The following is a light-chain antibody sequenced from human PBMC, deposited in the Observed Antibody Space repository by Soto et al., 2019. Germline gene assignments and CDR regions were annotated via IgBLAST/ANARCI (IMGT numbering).Light chain of an antibody. Sequence: EIVMTQSPATLSVSPGETATLSCRASQSVSSNLAWYQQKRGQAPRLLIYGASTRATGIPARFIGSGSGTDFPLTINSLQLEDFAVYYCQQYNKWFTFGPGTKVDLK. CDR2: GAS. J-gene: IGKJ3*01. CDR1: QSVSSN. V-gene: IGKV3-15*01. CDR3: QQYNKWFT.